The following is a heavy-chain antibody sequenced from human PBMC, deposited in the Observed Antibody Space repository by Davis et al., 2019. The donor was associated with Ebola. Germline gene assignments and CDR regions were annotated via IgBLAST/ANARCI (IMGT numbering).Heavy chain of an antibody. J-gene: IGHJ3*02. CDR2: IKQDGGEK. V-gene: IGHV3-7*01. CDR1: GFIFSNYW. D-gene: IGHD1-1*01. CDR3: AAHLGGNWNGDAFDI. Sequence: GESLKISCAASGFIFSNYWMSWVRQAPGKGPEWVAIIKQDGGEKHYVDSVKGRFTISRDNAKNSLFLQMNSLRDEDTAVYYCAAHLGGNWNGDAFDIWGQGTMVTVSS.